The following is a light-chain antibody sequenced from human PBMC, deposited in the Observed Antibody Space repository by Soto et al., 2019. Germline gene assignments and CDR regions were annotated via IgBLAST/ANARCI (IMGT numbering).Light chain of an antibody. CDR3: SSYTSSSTPSDV. Sequence: QSALTQPASVSGSPGQSITISCTGTSSDVGGYNYVSWYQQHPGKAPKLMIYDISNRPSGVSNRSSGSNSGNTASLTISGLQAEDEADYYCSSYTSSSTPSDVFGTGTKVTVL. CDR2: DIS. CDR1: SSDVGGYNY. J-gene: IGLJ1*01. V-gene: IGLV2-14*01.